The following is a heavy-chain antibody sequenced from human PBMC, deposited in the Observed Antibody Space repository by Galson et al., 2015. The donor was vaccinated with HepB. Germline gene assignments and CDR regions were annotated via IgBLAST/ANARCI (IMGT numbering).Heavy chain of an antibody. J-gene: IGHJ4*02. Sequence: ETLSLTCTVSGGAISNSYWAWIRQPPGKGLQWIGHVSFRGSTTNNPSLKSRVTISLDTSKSHVSLKVTSVTAADTAVYFCARSRIGYGGNMGLFDFWGQGALVTVSS. CDR1: GGAISNSY. CDR3: ARSRIGYGGNMGLFDF. CDR2: VSFRGST. D-gene: IGHD4-23*01. V-gene: IGHV4-59*01.